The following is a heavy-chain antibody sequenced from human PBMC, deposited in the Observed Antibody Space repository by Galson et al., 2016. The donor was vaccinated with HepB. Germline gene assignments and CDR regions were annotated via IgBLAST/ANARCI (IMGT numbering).Heavy chain of an antibody. D-gene: IGHD6-6*01. V-gene: IGHV3-21*01. CDR3: ASPRGRLVMPPDY. CDR1: GFTFSSYT. CDR2: ISSSSSSI. Sequence: CAASGFTFSSYTMNWVRQAPGKGLEWISSISSSSSSIYYADSVKGRFTVSRDNAKNSLFLQMNTLRAEDTAVYYCASPRGRLVMPPDYWGQGTLVTVSS. J-gene: IGHJ4*02.